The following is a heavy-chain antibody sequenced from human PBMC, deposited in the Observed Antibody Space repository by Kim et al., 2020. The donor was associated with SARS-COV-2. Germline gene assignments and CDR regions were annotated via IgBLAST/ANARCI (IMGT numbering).Heavy chain of an antibody. CDR2: ISYDGSNK. V-gene: IGHV3-30*18. CDR3: AKEGEVAAAGYFDY. Sequence: GGSLRLSCAASGFTFSSYGMHWVRQAPGKGLEWVAVISYDGSNKYYADSVKGRFTISRDNSKNTLYLQMNSLRAEDTAVYYCAKEGEVAAAGYFDYWGQGTLVTVSS. CDR1: GFTFSSYG. D-gene: IGHD6-13*01. J-gene: IGHJ4*02.